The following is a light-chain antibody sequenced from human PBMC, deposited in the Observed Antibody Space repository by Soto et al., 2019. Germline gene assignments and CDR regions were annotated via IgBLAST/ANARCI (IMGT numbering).Light chain of an antibody. Sequence: DIRITQSPSSLSASVGDRVTTTCRASEGISNYLASYQQKPGKVPTLLIYAASTLRSGVPSRFSGSGSGTAFTLTISSLQPEDVAPYYCQKYNSAPLTFGGGTKVVIK. CDR3: QKYNSAPLT. J-gene: IGKJ4*01. CDR1: EGISNY. CDR2: AAS. V-gene: IGKV1-27*01.